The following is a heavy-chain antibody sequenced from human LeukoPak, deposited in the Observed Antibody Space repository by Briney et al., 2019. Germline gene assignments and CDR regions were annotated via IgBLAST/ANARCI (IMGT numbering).Heavy chain of an antibody. CDR3: ARVDSSGYYSHFDY. CDR1: GGSISSYY. J-gene: IGHJ4*02. D-gene: IGHD3-22*01. V-gene: IGHV4-59*12. Sequence: LSETLSLTCTVSGGSISSYYWSWIRQPPGKGLEWIGYIYYSGSTNYNPSLKSRVTISVDTSKNQFSLKLSSVTAADTAVYYCARVDSSGYYSHFDYWGQGTLVTVSS. CDR2: IYYSGST.